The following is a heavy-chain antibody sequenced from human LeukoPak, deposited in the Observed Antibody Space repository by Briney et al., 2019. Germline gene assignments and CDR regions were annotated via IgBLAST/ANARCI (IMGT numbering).Heavy chain of an antibody. Sequence: ASVKVSCKVSGYTLTELSMHWVRQAPGKGLEWMGGFDPEDGETIYAQKFQGRVTMTRNTSISTAYMELSSLRSEDTAVHYCARGLTVMSGYSGYDYPDYWGQGTLVTVSS. V-gene: IGHV1-24*01. CDR2: FDPEDGET. CDR1: GYTLTELS. D-gene: IGHD5-12*01. CDR3: ARGLTVMSGYSGYDYPDY. J-gene: IGHJ4*02.